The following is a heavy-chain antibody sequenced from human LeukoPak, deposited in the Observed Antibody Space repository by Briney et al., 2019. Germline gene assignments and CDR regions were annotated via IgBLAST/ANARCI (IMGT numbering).Heavy chain of an antibody. CDR3: SRDLWIAVAGINSNYSYYYMDV. Sequence: SETLSLTCTVSGGSISSYYWSWIRQPAGKGLEWIGRIYTSGSTSYNPSLKSGVTMSVDMSKTQFSLTLRAVTATAPAVPYCSRDLWIAVAGINSNYSYYYMDVWGKGTPVTVSS. V-gene: IGHV4-4*07. CDR1: GGSISSYY. CDR2: IYTSGST. J-gene: IGHJ6*03. D-gene: IGHD6-19*01.